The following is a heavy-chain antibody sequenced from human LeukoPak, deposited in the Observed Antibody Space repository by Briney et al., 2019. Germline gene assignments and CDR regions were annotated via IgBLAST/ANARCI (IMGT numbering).Heavy chain of an antibody. J-gene: IGHJ4*02. CDR1: GFTFSRYG. Sequence: GGSLRLSCAASGFTFSRYGMHWVRQAPGKGLEWVAVIWYDGSNRQYADSVKGRFTISRDNSKNTLYLQMDSLRAEDTAVYYCARDFGFSPSSGYSFDYWGQGTLVTASS. V-gene: IGHV3-33*01. CDR2: IWYDGSNR. CDR3: ARDFGFSPSSGYSFDY. D-gene: IGHD3-22*01.